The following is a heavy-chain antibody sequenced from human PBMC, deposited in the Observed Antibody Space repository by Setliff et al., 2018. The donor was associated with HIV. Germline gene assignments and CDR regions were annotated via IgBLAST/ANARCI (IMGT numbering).Heavy chain of an antibody. J-gene: IGHJ5*02. CDR1: GGSISSSNW. V-gene: IGHV4-4*02. Sequence: KPSETLSLTCAVSGGSISSSNWWSWVRQPPGKGLEWIGEIYHSGSTYYNPSLKSRVTISVDTSKNQFSLKLTSVTAADTAVYYCARGPKWLLLGADQYNYFDPWGQGTLVTVSS. CDR3: ARGPKWLLLGADQYNYFDP. D-gene: IGHD3-22*01. CDR2: IYHSGST.